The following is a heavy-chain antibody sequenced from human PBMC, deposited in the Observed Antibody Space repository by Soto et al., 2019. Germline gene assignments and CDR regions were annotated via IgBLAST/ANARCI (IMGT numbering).Heavy chain of an antibody. J-gene: IGHJ4*02. CDR2: INHSGST. CDR3: ARDKITGLFDY. V-gene: IGHV4-34*01. Sequence: QVQLQQWGAGLLKPSETLSLTCAVYGGSFSGYYWTWIRQPPGTGLEWIGEINHSGSTNYNTSLKSPVTISVDTSKSKFSLTLTSVTAADTAVYYCARDKITGLFDYWGQGTLVTVSS. D-gene: IGHD2-8*02. CDR1: GGSFSGYY.